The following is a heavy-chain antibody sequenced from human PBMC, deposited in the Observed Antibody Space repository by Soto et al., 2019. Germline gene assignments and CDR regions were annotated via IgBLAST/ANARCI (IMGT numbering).Heavy chain of an antibody. J-gene: IGHJ4*02. D-gene: IGHD2-8*02. Sequence: HEHLVQSGAEVKRPGASLKVSCKASGYSFTGYYIHWVRQAPRQGLEWMGWINPDSGATNYAQNFQGRVTLPSDTSISTASMDLTSLTSDDTAVYYCARGDYGTGGYPFPYFDYWGQGTLVIVSS. V-gene: IGHV1-2*02. CDR3: ARGDYGTGGYPFPYFDY. CDR1: GYSFTGYY. CDR2: INPDSGAT.